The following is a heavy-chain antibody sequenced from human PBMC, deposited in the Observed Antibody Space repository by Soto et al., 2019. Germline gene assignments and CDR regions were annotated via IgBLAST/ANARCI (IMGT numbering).Heavy chain of an antibody. Sequence: SETLSLTCTVSGGSISSYYWSWIRQPPGKGLEWIGYIYYSGSTNYNPSLKSRVTISVDTSKNQLSLKLSSVTAANTAVYYCARLHYDYVWGSYRIYYFDYWGQGTLVTVSS. CDR2: IYYSGST. CDR1: GGSISSYY. J-gene: IGHJ4*02. CDR3: ARLHYDYVWGSYRIYYFDY. D-gene: IGHD3-16*02. V-gene: IGHV4-59*01.